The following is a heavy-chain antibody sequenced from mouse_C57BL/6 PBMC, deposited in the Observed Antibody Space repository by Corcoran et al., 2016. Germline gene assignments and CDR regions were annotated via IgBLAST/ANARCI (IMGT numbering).Heavy chain of an antibody. D-gene: IGHD2-12*01. CDR2: INPNNGGT. J-gene: IGHJ1*03. CDR1: GYTFTDYY. CDR3: ARSSRFRWPKAGCGESFSIGTEAEQRLGYWYFDV. V-gene: IGHV1-26*01. Sequence: EVQLQQSGPELVKPGASVKISCKASGYTFTDYYMNWVKQSHGKSLEWIGDINPNNGGTSYNQKFKGKATLTVDKTSSTAYMELRSLTSEDSAVYYCARSSRFRWPKAGCGESFSIGTEAEQRLGYWYFDVWGTGTTVTVSS.